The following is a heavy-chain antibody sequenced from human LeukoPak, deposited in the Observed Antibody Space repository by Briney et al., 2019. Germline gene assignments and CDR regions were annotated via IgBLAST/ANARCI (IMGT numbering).Heavy chain of an antibody. D-gene: IGHD5-12*01. V-gene: IGHV3-21*01. CDR2: ISSGSTYI. Sequence: PRGSLRLSCAVSGFTFSSYGMNWVRQAPGRGLEWVSSISSGSTYIYYAGSVKGRFTISRDNGKNSLYLQMNSLRAEDTAVYYCARDGYDGFDYWGQGTLVTVSS. CDR3: ARDGYDGFDY. CDR1: GFTFSSYG. J-gene: IGHJ4*02.